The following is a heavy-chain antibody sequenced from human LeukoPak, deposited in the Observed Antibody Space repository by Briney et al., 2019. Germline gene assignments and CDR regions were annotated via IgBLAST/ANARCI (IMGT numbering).Heavy chain of an antibody. CDR1: GGSITSNTYY. CDR3: ARASLSWFDP. J-gene: IGHJ5*02. Sequence: SETLSLTCTVSGGSITSNTYYWGWIRQPPGKGLEWIGYIYYSGSTNYNPSLKSRVTISVDTSKNQFSLKLSSVTAAGTAVYYCARASLSWFDPWGQGTLVTVSS. V-gene: IGHV4-61*05. D-gene: IGHD2/OR15-2a*01. CDR2: IYYSGST.